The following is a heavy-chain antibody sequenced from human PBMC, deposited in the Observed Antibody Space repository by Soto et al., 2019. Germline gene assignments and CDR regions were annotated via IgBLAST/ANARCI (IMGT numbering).Heavy chain of an antibody. V-gene: IGHV2-70*12. CDR2: IYWDDDK. D-gene: IGHD2-21*02. CDR3: IQSRCGGDCLQSYASYYYYGMDV. CDR1: GFSLSTSGMC. Sequence: SGPTLVNPTQTLTLTCTFSGFSLSTSGMCVSWIRQPPGKALEWLARIYWDDDKCYSTSLKSRLTITKDTSKNQVVLTMTNMDPVDTATYYCIQSRCGGDCLQSYASYYYYGMDVWGQGTTVTVSS. J-gene: IGHJ6*02.